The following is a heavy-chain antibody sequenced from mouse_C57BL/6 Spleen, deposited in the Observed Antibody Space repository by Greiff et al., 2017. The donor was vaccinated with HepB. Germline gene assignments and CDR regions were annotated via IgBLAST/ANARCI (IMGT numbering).Heavy chain of an antibody. CDR3: ARREPRYFDV. CDR2: IYPGGGYT. CDR1: GYTFTNYW. Sequence: QVQLQQSGAELVRPGTSVKMSCKASGYTFTNYWIGWAKQRPGHGLEWIGDIYPGGGYTNYNEKFKGTATLTADKSSSTAYMQFSSLTSEDSAIYYCARREPRYFDVWGTGTTVTVSS. J-gene: IGHJ1*03. V-gene: IGHV1-63*01.